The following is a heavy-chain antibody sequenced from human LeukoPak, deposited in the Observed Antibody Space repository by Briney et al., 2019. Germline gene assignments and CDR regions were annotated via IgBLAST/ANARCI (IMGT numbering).Heavy chain of an antibody. CDR2: IYYSGST. CDR1: GGSISSSSYY. CDR3: ARHPTTVVTRVPDY. J-gene: IGHJ4*02. Sequence: SETLSLTCTVSGGSISSSSYYWGWLRQPPGKGLEWIGSIYYSGSTYYNPSLKSRVTISVDTSKNQFPLKLSSVTAADTAVYYCARHPTTVVTRVPDYWGQGTLVTISS. D-gene: IGHD4-23*01. V-gene: IGHV4-39*01.